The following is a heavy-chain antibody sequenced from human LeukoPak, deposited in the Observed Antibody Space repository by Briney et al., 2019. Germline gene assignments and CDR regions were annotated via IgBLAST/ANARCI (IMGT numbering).Heavy chain of an antibody. J-gene: IGHJ4*02. V-gene: IGHV1-46*01. CDR2: INPSGGST. D-gene: IGHD6-13*01. CDR3: ARGTALSRSSSWYRGQRPTHRYFDY. CDR1: GYTFTSYY. Sequence: ASVKVSCKASGYTFTSYYMHWVRHAPGQGLEWMGIINPSGGSTSYAQKFQGRVTMTRDMSTSTVYMELSSLRSEDTAVYYCARGTALSRSSSWYRGQRPTHRYFDYWGQGTLVTVSS.